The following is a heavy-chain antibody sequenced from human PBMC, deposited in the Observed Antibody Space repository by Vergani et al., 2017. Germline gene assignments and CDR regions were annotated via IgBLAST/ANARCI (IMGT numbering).Heavy chain of an antibody. CDR2: INPSGGST. D-gene: IGHD3-9*01. J-gene: IGHJ4*02. V-gene: IGHV1-46*01. CDR3: ARGLVDYDILTGYYDLNRGYDY. Sequence: QVQLVQSGAEVKKPGASVKVSCKASGYTFTSYYMHWVRQAPGQGLEWMGIINPSGGSTSYAQKFQGRVTMTRDTSTSTVYMELSSLRSEDTAVYYCARGLVDYDILTGYYDLNRGYDYWGQGTLVTVSS. CDR1: GYTFTSYY.